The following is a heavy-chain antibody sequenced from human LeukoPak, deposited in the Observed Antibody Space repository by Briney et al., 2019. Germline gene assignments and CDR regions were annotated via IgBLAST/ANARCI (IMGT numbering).Heavy chain of an antibody. V-gene: IGHV1-69*05. CDR2: IITIFGTA. Sequence: SGKLASKASGRTFSSYATSWERQAPGQGLEWMGWIITIFGTANYAQKFQGRVTITTDESTSTAYMELSSLRSEDTAVYYCAGYDYVWGSYRHPASFDYWGQGTLVTVSS. CDR1: GRTFSSYA. CDR3: AGYDYVWGSYRHPASFDY. J-gene: IGHJ4*02. D-gene: IGHD3-16*02.